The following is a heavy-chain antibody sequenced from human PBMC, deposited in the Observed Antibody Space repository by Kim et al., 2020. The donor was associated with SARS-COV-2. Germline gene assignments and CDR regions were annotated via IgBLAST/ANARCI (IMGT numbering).Heavy chain of an antibody. Sequence: ASVKVSCKPSGYTFVTYSIHWVRQAPGQRLEWMGWINAGNGDRGYSQKFQGRLTLTRDTSASTADMEMSGLRPEDTAVYYCARRGSGHGLDVWGQGTTGT. J-gene: IGHJ6*02. CDR2: INAGNGDR. D-gene: IGHD3-10*01. CDR1: GYTFVTYS. V-gene: IGHV1-3*01. CDR3: ARRGSGHGLDV.